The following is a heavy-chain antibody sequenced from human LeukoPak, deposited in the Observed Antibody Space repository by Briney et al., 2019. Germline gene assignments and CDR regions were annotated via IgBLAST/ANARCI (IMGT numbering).Heavy chain of an antibody. J-gene: IGHJ4*02. D-gene: IGHD6-13*01. Sequence: GASVKVSCKASGYTFTSYGISWVRQAPGQGLEWMGWISAYNGNTNYAQKLQGRVAMTTDTSTSTAYMELRSLRSDDTAVYYCARARIAAAGTLGAHDYWGQGTLVTVSS. CDR2: ISAYNGNT. CDR1: GYTFTSYG. CDR3: ARARIAAAGTLGAHDY. V-gene: IGHV1-18*01.